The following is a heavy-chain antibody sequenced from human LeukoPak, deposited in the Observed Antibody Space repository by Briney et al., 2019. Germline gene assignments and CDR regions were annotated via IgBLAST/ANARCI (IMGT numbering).Heavy chain of an antibody. CDR2: IKSKTDGGTT. D-gene: IGHD3-10*01. Sequence: GSLRLSCAASGFTFSNAWMSWVRQAPGKGLEWVGRIKSKTDGGTTDYAAPVKGRFTISRDDSKNTLYLQMNSLKTEDTAVYYCTTGHSDYYGSGSHDNFDYWGQGTLVTVSS. CDR3: TTGHSDYYGSGSHDNFDY. V-gene: IGHV3-15*01. J-gene: IGHJ4*02. CDR1: GFTFSNAW.